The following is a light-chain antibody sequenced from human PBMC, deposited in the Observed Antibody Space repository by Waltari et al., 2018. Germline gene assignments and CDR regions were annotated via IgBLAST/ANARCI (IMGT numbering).Light chain of an antibody. CDR2: GNT. CDR3: QSYDSGLSASV. CDR1: SSNFGAGYD. Sequence: QSVLTQPPSMSGAPGQKVTIPCTGGSSNFGAGYDVHWYQQHPGTAPRLLIFGNTKRAAGVPGRFSGARSGTSASLAIAGLQSEDEAVYYCQSYDSGLSASVFGGGTKLTVL. V-gene: IGLV1-40*01. J-gene: IGLJ3*02.